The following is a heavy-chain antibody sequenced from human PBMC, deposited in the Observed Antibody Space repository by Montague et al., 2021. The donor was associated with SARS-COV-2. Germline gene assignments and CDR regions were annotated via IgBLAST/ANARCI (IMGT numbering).Heavy chain of an antibody. V-gene: IGHV4-59*01. CDR2: VHYTGST. D-gene: IGHD1-1*01. Sequence: SETLSLTCAVSGGSISSYYWSWIRQSPGKGLEWICYVHYTGSTKYNPSLKTRVTLSLYTPKNRFSLKLSSVTAADTAVYYCARAQDTCFIANCVNYFEVWGLGALVTVSS. J-gene: IGHJ4*02. CDR3: ARAQDTCFIANCVNYFEV. CDR1: GGSISSYY.